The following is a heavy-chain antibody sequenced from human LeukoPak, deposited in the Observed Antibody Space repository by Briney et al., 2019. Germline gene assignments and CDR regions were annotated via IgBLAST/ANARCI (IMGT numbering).Heavy chain of an antibody. Sequence: GGALRLSCAASGFTFSSYEMNWVRQAPGKGLEWVSYISSSGSTIYYADSVKGRFTISRDNAKNSLYLQMNSLRAEDTAVYYCARDTTMARGVITPFDYWGQGTLVTVSS. CDR2: ISSSGSTI. CDR3: ARDTTMARGVITPFDY. J-gene: IGHJ4*02. V-gene: IGHV3-48*03. CDR1: GFTFSSYE. D-gene: IGHD3-10*01.